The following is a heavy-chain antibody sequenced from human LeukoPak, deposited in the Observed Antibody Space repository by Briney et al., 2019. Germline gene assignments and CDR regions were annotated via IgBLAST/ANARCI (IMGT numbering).Heavy chain of an antibody. CDR2: IIPIFGTA. V-gene: IGHV1-69*13. J-gene: IGHJ5*02. CDR3: ARGTSAVYYDFWSGDNWFDP. D-gene: IGHD3-3*01. CDR1: GGTFSSYA. Sequence: VASVKVSCKASGGTFSSYAISWVRQAPGQGLEWMGGIIPIFGTANYAQKFQGRVTITADESTSTAYMELSSLRSEDTAVYYCARGTSAVYYDFWSGDNWFDPWGQGTLVTVSS.